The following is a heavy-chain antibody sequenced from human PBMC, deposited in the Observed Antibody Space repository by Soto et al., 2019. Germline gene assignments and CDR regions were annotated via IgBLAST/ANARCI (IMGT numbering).Heavy chain of an antibody. D-gene: IGHD1-7*01. CDR2: ISHSGST. Sequence: QLHLQESGPGLVKPSETLSLTCSVSGGSISSSSNYWGWIRQPPGEGLEWIGTISHSGSTYYNPSLKCRVTIFTDTSTNQFSLKLTSVAAADTAVFYCVGFQVGTMLQYWGQGTLVTVSS. CDR3: VGFQVGTMLQY. CDR1: GGSISSSSNY. V-gene: IGHV4-39*01. J-gene: IGHJ1*01.